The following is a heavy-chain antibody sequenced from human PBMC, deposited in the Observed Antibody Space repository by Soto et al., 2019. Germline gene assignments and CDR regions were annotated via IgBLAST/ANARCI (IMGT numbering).Heavy chain of an antibody. CDR1: GYTFTSYY. CDR2: INPSGGST. Sequence: ASVKVSCKASGYTFTSYYMHWVRQAPGQGLEWMGIINPSGGSTSYAQKFQGRVTMTRDTSTSTVYMELSSLRSEDTAVYYCASLSEDYGDYSSSENWFDPWGQGTPVTVSS. J-gene: IGHJ5*02. D-gene: IGHD4-17*01. V-gene: IGHV1-46*03. CDR3: ASLSEDYGDYSSSENWFDP.